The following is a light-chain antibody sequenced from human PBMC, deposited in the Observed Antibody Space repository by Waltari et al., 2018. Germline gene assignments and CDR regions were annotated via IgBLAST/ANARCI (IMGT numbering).Light chain of an antibody. CDR1: QSITNNY. CDR3: QQYGSSPPT. V-gene: IGKV3-20*01. CDR2: GAS. J-gene: IGKJ1*01. Sequence: EIVLTQSPGTLSLSPGERATLSCRASQSITNNYLAWYQQKPGQAPRLLIDGASSRATGIPDRFSGSGSGTDFTLTISRLEPEDFAVYVCQQYGSSPPTFGQGTKVEIK.